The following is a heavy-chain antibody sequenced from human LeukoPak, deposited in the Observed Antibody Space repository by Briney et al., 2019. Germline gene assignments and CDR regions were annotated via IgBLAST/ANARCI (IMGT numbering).Heavy chain of an antibody. CDR2: INPSGGST. J-gene: IGHJ6*02. V-gene: IGHV1-46*01. Sequence: ASVKVCCKASGYTFTSYYMHWVRQSPGQGLEWMGIINPSGGSTSYAQKFQGRVTMTRDTSTSTVYMELSSLRSEDTAVYYCARVYSSSRVEYGMDVWGQGTTVTVSS. D-gene: IGHD6-6*01. CDR3: ARVYSSSRVEYGMDV. CDR1: GYTFTSYY.